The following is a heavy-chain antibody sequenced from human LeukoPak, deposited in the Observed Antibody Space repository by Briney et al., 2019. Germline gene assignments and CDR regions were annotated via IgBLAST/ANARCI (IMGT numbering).Heavy chain of an antibody. Sequence: GGSLRLSCAASGFTFSSYAVHWVRQAPGKGLGWVAGLSSDGTNKYYADSVQGRFTISRDTPKNTLYLLMNSLRGEDTAVYYCARDQIRYSNSPEALDLWGQGTLVSVSS. V-gene: IGHV3-30-3*01. CDR1: GFTFSSYA. CDR2: LSSDGTNK. D-gene: IGHD5-18*01. CDR3: ARDQIRYSNSPEALDL. J-gene: IGHJ3*01.